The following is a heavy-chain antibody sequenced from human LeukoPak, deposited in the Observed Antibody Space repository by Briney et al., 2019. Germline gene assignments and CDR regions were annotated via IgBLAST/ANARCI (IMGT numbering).Heavy chain of an antibody. Sequence: GGSLRLSCAVSGFTVSDNYMSWVRQAPGKGLEWVSVFYIGGSTYYADSVKGRFTISRDNSKNSVYLQMNSLRVEDTAVYYCARGDGYNFFDHWGRGTLVTVSS. D-gene: IGHD5-24*01. CDR1: GFTVSDNY. CDR2: FYIGGST. V-gene: IGHV3-66*01. J-gene: IGHJ4*02. CDR3: ARGDGYNFFDH.